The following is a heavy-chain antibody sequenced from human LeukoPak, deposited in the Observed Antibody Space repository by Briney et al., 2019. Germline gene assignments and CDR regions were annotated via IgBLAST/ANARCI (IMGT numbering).Heavy chain of an antibody. Sequence: SETLSLTCTVSGGSISSGGYYWSWIRQHPGKGLGWIGYIYYSGSTYYNPSLKSRVTISVDTSKNQFSLKLSSVTAADTAVYYCARVAGSDGMDVWGQGTTVTVSS. J-gene: IGHJ6*02. V-gene: IGHV4-31*03. CDR2: IYYSGST. CDR3: ARVAGSDGMDV. CDR1: GGSISSGGYY. D-gene: IGHD2-15*01.